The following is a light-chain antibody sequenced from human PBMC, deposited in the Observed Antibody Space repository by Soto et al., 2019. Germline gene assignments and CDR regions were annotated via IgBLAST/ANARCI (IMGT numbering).Light chain of an antibody. CDR2: GNT. J-gene: IGLJ2*01. Sequence: QLVLTQPPSVSGAPGQRVTISCTGSGSTFGAGYDVHWYQQLPGTAPKLLIYGNTNRPSGVPDRFSGSKSGTSASLAISGLQAEDEADYYCQSYDSSLSVLFGGGTKVTVL. CDR1: GSTFGAGYD. CDR3: QSYDSSLSVL. V-gene: IGLV1-40*01.